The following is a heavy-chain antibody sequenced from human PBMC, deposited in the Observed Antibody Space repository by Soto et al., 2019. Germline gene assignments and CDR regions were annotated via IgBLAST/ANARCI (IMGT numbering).Heavy chain of an antibody. J-gene: IGHJ6*02. Sequence: PSETLSLTCTVSGGSISGNYWGWLRQPPGKGLEWIGYMYNTGSTVYNPSFKSRVTISVDTSKNQFSLKLNSVTAADTAVYYCARDLWGYCGTDCYPLDVWGQGTTVTVS. CDR3: ARDLWGYCGTDCYPLDV. CDR1: GGSISGNY. V-gene: IGHV4-59*01. CDR2: MYNTGST. D-gene: IGHD2-21*02.